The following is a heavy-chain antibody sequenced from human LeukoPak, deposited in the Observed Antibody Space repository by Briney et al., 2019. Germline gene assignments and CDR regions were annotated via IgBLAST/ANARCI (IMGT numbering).Heavy chain of an antibody. V-gene: IGHV3-21*01. CDR3: ARRTNYLAFDY. CDR2: ISSSSSYI. Sequence: PGGSLRLSCAASGFTFSSYSMNWVRQAPGKGLEWVSSISSSSSYIYYADSVKGRFTISGDNAKNSLYLQMNSLRAEDTAVYFCARRTNYLAFDYWGQGALVTVSS. D-gene: IGHD4/OR15-4a*01. CDR1: GFTFSSYS. J-gene: IGHJ4*02.